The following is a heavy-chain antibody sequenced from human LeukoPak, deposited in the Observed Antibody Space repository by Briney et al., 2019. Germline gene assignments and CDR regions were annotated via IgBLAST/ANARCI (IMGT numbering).Heavy chain of an antibody. D-gene: IGHD1-26*01. CDR2: ISGSGGST. J-gene: IGHJ4*02. CDR3: AKDTGPWELWAPDY. CDR1: GFTFSSYA. V-gene: IGHV3-23*01. Sequence: GGSLRLSCAASGFTFSSYAMSWVRQAPGKGLEWVSAISGSGGSTYYADSVKGRFTISRDNSKNTLYLQMNSLRAEDTAVYYCAKDTGPWELWAPDYWGQGTLVTVSS.